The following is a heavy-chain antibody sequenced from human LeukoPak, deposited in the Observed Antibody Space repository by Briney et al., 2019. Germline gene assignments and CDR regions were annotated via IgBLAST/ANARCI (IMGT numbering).Heavy chain of an antibody. V-gene: IGHV1-69-2*01. CDR1: GYTFTDYY. CDR2: VDPEDGET. J-gene: IGHJ4*02. CDR3: ATAGGWELPFDY. Sequence: GASVKVSCKVPGYTFTDYYMHWVQQAPGKGLERMGLVDPEDGETIYAEKFQGRVTITADTSTDTAYMELSSLRSEDTAVYYCATAGGWELPFDYWGQGTLVTVSS. D-gene: IGHD1-26*01.